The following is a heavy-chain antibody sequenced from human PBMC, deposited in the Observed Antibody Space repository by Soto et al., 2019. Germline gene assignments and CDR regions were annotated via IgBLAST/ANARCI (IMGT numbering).Heavy chain of an antibody. CDR2: INHSGST. Sequence: PSETLSPTCAVYGGSFSGYYWSWIRQPPWKGMEWIGEINHSGSTNYNPSLKSRVTTSVDTSKNQFSLKLSSVTAADTAVFYCARGGPLGYCSGGSCYTDAFDIWGQVTMVTVS. D-gene: IGHD2-15*01. CDR1: GGSFSGYY. CDR3: ARGGPLGYCSGGSCYTDAFDI. V-gene: IGHV4-34*01. J-gene: IGHJ3*02.